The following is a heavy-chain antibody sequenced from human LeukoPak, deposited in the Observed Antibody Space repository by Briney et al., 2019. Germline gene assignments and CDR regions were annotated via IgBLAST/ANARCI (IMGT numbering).Heavy chain of an antibody. V-gene: IGHV4-61*02. Sequence: SQTLSLTCTVSSGSMNSDVHYWTWIRQPAGKGLEWIGRISNSGSTTYNPSLMSRATITLDTSKSSFSLKVTSVTAADTAVYFCAREIKDIYSPSWGLYDTYYYIDAWGTGTTVNVAS. CDR3: AREIKDIYSPSWGLYDTYYYIDA. D-gene: IGHD5/OR15-5a*01. CDR2: ISNSGST. CDR1: SGSMNSDVHY. J-gene: IGHJ6*03.